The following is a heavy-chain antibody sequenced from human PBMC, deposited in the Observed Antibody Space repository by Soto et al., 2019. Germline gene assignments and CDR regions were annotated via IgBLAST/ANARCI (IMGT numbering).Heavy chain of an antibody. D-gene: IGHD6-13*01. J-gene: IGHJ4*02. CDR3: AKFSYLDTSSWSPFDY. Sequence: PGGSLRLSCAASGFTFSSYAMSWVRQAPGKGLEWVSAISGSGGSTYYADSVKGRFTISRDNSKTTLYLQINSLRAEDTAVYYCAKFSYLDTSSWSPFDYWGQGTLVTVSS. CDR1: GFTFSSYA. CDR2: ISGSGGST. V-gene: IGHV3-23*01.